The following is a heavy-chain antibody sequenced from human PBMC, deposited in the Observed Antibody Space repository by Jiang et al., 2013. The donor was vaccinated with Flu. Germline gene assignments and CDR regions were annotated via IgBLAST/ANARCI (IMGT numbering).Heavy chain of an antibody. V-gene: IGHV1-18*04. CDR3: ARDRVGAIYYGMDV. J-gene: IGHJ6*02. D-gene: IGHD1-26*01. CDR1: FTSYG. Sequence: FTSYGISWVRQAPGQGFEWMGWISAYNGNTNYAQKLQGRVTMTTDTSTSTAYMELRSLRSDDTAVYYCARDRVGAIYYGMDVWGQGTTVTVSS. CDR2: ISAYNGNT.